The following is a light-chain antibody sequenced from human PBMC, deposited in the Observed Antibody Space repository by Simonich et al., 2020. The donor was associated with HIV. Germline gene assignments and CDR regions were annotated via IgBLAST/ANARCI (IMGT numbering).Light chain of an antibody. J-gene: IGKJ2*01. CDR3: QQSYSTPNT. V-gene: IGKV1-39*01. CDR2: AAS. Sequence: DIQMTQSPSSLSASVGDRVTITCRASQSISSYLNWYQQKPGKAPKLLIYAASSLQRGVPARFSGSGSWTDFTLTISSLQPEDFATYYCQQSYSTPNTFGQGTKLEIK. CDR1: QSISSY.